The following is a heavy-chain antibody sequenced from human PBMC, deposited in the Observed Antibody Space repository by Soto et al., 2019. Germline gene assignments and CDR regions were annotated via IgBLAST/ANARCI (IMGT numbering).Heavy chain of an antibody. V-gene: IGHV1-2*02. Sequence: ASVKVSCKASGYTFTGYYMHWVRQAPGQGLEWMGWINPNSGGTNYAQKFQGRVTMTRDTSISTAYMELSRLRSDDTAAYYCARETDSPASRLDYYGMDVWGQGTTVTVSS. J-gene: IGHJ6*02. CDR2: INPNSGGT. CDR3: ARETDSPASRLDYYGMDV. D-gene: IGHD6-25*01. CDR1: GYTFTGYY.